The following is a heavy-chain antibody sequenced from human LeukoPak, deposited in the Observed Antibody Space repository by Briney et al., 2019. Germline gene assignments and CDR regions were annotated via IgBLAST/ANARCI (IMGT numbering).Heavy chain of an antibody. Sequence: SQTLSLTCAISGXSVSSNSAAWNWIRQSPSRGLDWLGRTYYRSKWYNDYAVSMKSRITINPDTSKDQFSLQLNSVTPEDTAVYYCARDAGSGWSFDYWGQGALVTVSS. CDR3: ARDAGSGWSFDY. J-gene: IGHJ4*02. D-gene: IGHD6-19*01. CDR1: GXSVSSNSAA. CDR2: TYYRSKWYN. V-gene: IGHV6-1*01.